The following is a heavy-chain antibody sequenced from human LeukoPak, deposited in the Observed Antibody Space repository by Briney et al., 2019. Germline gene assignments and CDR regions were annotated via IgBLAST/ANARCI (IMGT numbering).Heavy chain of an antibody. CDR1: GGPLTSHF. J-gene: IGHJ4*02. V-gene: IGHV4-59*11. Sequence: SETLSLTCTVSGGPLTSHFWSWIRQPPGEGLEWIGNFYHAGNSNLNPSLKSRVTMSIDTSKNQFSLKLRSMTAADTAVYYCARDGPTSTAPFDYWGQGTLVTVSS. D-gene: IGHD5/OR15-5a*01. CDR3: ARDGPTSTAPFDY. CDR2: FYHAGNS.